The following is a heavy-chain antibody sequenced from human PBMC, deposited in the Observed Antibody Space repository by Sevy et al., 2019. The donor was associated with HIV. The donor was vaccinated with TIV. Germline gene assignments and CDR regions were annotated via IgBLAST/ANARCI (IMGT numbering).Heavy chain of an antibody. V-gene: IGHV4-34*01. Sequence: SETLSLTCAVYGGSFSGYYWSWIRQPPGKGLEWIGEINNSGSTNYNPSLKSRVTISADTSKNQFSLKLSSVTAADTAVYYCARWYYYGSGFDYWGQGTLVTVSS. J-gene: IGHJ4*02. CDR1: GGSFSGYY. D-gene: IGHD3-10*01. CDR3: ARWYYYGSGFDY. CDR2: INNSGST.